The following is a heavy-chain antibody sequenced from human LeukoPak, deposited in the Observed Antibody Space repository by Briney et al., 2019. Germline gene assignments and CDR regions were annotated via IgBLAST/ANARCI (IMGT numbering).Heavy chain of an antibody. V-gene: IGHV4-59*08. J-gene: IGHJ4*02. Sequence: SETLSLTCTVSGGSISSYYWSWIRQPPGKGLEWIGYIYYNGATDYNPSLKSRVTISVDTSKNEFSLKLSSVTAADTALYYCARRTVTNGWFRIDYWGQGSLVIVSS. CDR3: ARRTVTNGWFRIDY. D-gene: IGHD6-19*01. CDR2: IYYNGAT. CDR1: GGSISSYY.